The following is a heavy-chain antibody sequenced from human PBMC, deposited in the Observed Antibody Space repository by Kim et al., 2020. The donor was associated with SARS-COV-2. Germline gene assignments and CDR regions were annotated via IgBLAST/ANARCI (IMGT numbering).Heavy chain of an antibody. CDR3: ARDNLGDYLFDY. V-gene: IGHV3-7*03. CDR1: GFTFSTFW. J-gene: IGHJ4*02. D-gene: IGHD4-17*01. Sequence: GGSLRLSCAASGFTFSTFWMSWVRQAPGKGLEWVANMNEDGSKKYYVDSVRGRFTISRDNAMNSLYLQMNSLRVEDTGVYYCARDNLGDYLFDYWGEGTLVCVSP. CDR2: MNEDGSKK.